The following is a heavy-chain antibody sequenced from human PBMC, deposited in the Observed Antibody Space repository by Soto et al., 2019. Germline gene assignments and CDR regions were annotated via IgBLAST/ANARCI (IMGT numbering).Heavy chain of an antibody. CDR3: ARFYYYDSSGTAYYFDY. D-gene: IGHD3-22*01. V-gene: IGHV1-69*13. CDR2: IIPIFGTA. Sequence: ASVKVSCKASGGTFSSYAISWVRQAPGQGLEWMGGIIPIFGTANYAQKFQGRVTITADESTSTAYMELSSLRSEDTAVYYCARFYYYDSSGTAYYFDYWGQGTLVTVSS. CDR1: GGTFSSYA. J-gene: IGHJ4*02.